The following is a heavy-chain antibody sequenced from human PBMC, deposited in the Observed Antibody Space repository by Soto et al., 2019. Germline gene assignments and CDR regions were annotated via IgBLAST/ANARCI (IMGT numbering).Heavy chain of an antibody. V-gene: IGHV3-21*01. Sequence: GGSLRLSCAASGFTFSSYSMNWVRQAPGKGLEWVSSISSSSSYIYYADSVKGRFTISRDNAKNSLYLQMNSLRAEDTAVYYCAREGRGTDIVVVVAAIPYYYYYMDVWGKGTTVTVSS. CDR3: AREGRGTDIVVVVAAIPYYYYYMDV. CDR2: ISSSSSYI. D-gene: IGHD2-15*01. J-gene: IGHJ6*03. CDR1: GFTFSSYS.